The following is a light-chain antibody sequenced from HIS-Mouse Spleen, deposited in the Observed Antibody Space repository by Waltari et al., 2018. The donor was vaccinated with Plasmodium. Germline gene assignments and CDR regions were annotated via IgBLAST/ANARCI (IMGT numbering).Light chain of an antibody. CDR2: DAS. J-gene: IGKJ3*01. CDR1: QDISNY. Sequence: DIQMTQSPSPLSASVGDRGTLTFQARQDISNYLNRYQQKPRKAPKLLSYDASNLETWDPSRVSGSGSETAFTFSISSMQPKVIATYYCKQYVNLPPLFTFGPGTKVDIK. V-gene: IGKV1-33*01. CDR3: KQYVNLPPLFT.